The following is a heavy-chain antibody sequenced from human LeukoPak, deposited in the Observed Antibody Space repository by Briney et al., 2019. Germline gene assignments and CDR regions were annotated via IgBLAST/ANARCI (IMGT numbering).Heavy chain of an antibody. CDR3: ARGLYCSGGSCRFDY. V-gene: IGHV5-51*01. D-gene: IGHD2-15*01. CDR2: IYPGDSDI. J-gene: IGHJ4*02. CDR1: GYSFTSSW. Sequence: GESLKISCEGSGYSFTSSWIGWVRPMPGKGLEWMGIIYPGDSDIRYSPSFQGQVTISADKSLTTAYLQWSSLKASDTAIYYCARGLYCSGGSCRFDYWGQGTLVTVSS.